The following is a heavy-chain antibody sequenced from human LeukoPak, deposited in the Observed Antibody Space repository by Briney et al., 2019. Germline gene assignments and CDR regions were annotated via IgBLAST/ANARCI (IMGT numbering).Heavy chain of an antibody. CDR2: INPSGGST. D-gene: IGHD5-24*01. CDR1: GYTFTSYY. CDR3: ARDPGRWLQLTRYYYYGMDV. J-gene: IGHJ6*02. V-gene: IGHV1-46*01. Sequence: GASVKVSCKASGYTFTSYYMHWVRQAPGQGLEWMGIINPSGGSTSYAQKIQGRVTMTRDTSTSTVYMELSSLRSEDTAVYYCARDPGRWLQLTRYYYYGMDVWGQGTTVTVSS.